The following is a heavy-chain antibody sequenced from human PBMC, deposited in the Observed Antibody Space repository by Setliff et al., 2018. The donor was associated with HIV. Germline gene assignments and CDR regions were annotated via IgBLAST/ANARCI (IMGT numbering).Heavy chain of an antibody. CDR1: GGSFSGYS. J-gene: IGHJ4*02. CDR2: INHSGST. Sequence: SETLSLTCAVYGGSFSGYSWGWIRQPPGKGLEWIGEINHSGSTNYNPSLKSRVTISVDTSGRQFSLKLTSVSAAGTAVYFCARPAFGIGGGSMFDYWGQGIVVTVS. V-gene: IGHV4-34*01. CDR3: ARPAFGIGGGSMFDY. D-gene: IGHD3-3*01.